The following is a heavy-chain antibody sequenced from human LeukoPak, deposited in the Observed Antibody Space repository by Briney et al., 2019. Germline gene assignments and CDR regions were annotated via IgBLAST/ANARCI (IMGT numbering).Heavy chain of an antibody. CDR3: ARAGAHYDILTGYYLPPGTPFDI. V-gene: IGHV1-18*01. CDR2: ISAYNGNT. D-gene: IGHD3-9*01. Sequence: ASVKVSCKASGYTCTSYGISWVRQAPGQGLEWMGWISAYNGNTNYAQKLQGRVTMTTDTSTSTAYMELRSLRSDDTAVYYCARAGAHYDILTGYYLPPGTPFDIWGQGTMVTVSS. CDR1: GYTCTSYG. J-gene: IGHJ3*02.